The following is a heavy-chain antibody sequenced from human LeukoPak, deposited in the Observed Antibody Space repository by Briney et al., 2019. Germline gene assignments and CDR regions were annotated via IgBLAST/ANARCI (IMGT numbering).Heavy chain of an antibody. V-gene: IGHV4-34*01. Sequence: SETLSLTCAVYGGSFSGYYWSWIRQPPGKGLEWIGEINHSGSTNYNPSLKSRVTISVDTSKNQFSLKLSSVTAADTAVYYCARDWGYSSSWPAFDYWGQGTLVTVS. CDR3: ARDWGYSSSWPAFDY. CDR1: GGSFSGYY. CDR2: INHSGST. D-gene: IGHD6-13*01. J-gene: IGHJ4*02.